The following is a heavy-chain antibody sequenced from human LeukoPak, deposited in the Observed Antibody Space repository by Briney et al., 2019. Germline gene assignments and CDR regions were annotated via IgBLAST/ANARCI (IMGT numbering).Heavy chain of an antibody. Sequence: SGTLSLTCTVSDGSIFSTNYWSWVRQPPGKGLEWIGQIFHSGSTSYSPSLKNRVTISADKSKNQFSLKLTSVTAADTAVYYCARARGDYYGWGTWFDPWGQGTLVTVSS. D-gene: IGHD3-10*01. CDR2: IFHSGST. CDR3: ARARGDYYGWGTWFDP. J-gene: IGHJ5*02. CDR1: DGSIFSTNY. V-gene: IGHV4-4*02.